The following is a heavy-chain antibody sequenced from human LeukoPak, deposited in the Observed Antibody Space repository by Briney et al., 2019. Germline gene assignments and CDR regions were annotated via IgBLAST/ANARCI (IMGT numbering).Heavy chain of an antibody. CDR3: ARHYYGSGSSGMDV. D-gene: IGHD3-10*01. CDR1: GGSFSGYY. J-gene: IGHJ6*04. CDR2: INHSGST. V-gene: IGHV4-34*01. Sequence: SETLSLTCAVYGGSFSGYYWSWIRQPPGKGLEWIGEINHSGSTNYNPSLKSRVTISVDTSKNQFSLKLSSVTAADTAVYYCARHYYGSGSSGMDVWGKGTTVTISS.